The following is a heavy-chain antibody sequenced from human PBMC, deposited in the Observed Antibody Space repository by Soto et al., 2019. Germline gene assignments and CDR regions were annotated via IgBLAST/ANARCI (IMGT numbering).Heavy chain of an antibody. Sequence: ASVKVSCKASGYTFTGYYVLWVRQAPGQGPECMGWINPYTGGTNYAQKFQGRVTMTRDTSISTAYMELSKLISDDTAVYYCARDYYDFWSGRHYYYYGMDVWGQGTTVTVSS. V-gene: IGHV1-2*02. CDR1: GYTFTGYY. J-gene: IGHJ6*02. CDR3: ARDYYDFWSGRHYYYYGMDV. D-gene: IGHD3-3*01. CDR2: INPYTGGT.